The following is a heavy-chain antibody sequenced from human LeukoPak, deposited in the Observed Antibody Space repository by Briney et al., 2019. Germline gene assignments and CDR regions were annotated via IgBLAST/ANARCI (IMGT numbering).Heavy chain of an antibody. J-gene: IGHJ3*02. D-gene: IGHD3-22*01. CDR1: GGSISSSSYY. CDR2: IYYSGST. Sequence: SQTLSLTCTVSGGSISSSSYYWGWIRQPPGKGLEWIGTIYYSGSTYYNPSLKSRVTISVDTSKNQVSLNLRSVTAADTAVYYCARYPQADYYDSSGVPPFDAFDIWGQGTMVTVSS. V-gene: IGHV4-39*07. CDR3: ARYPQADYYDSSGVPPFDAFDI.